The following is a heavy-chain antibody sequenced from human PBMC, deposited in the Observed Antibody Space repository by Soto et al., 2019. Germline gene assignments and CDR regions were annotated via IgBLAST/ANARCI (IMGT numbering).Heavy chain of an antibody. D-gene: IGHD6-19*01. CDR2: ISGSGGST. Sequence: EVQLLESGGGLVQPGGSLRLSCAASGFTFSSYAMSWVRQAPGKGLEWVSAISGSGGSTYYADSVKGRFTISRDNSKNTLYLQMNSLRAEDTAVYYCAKEGGSSGWYPQFGPTSFDYWGQGTLVTVSS. J-gene: IGHJ4*02. CDR3: AKEGGSSGWYPQFGPTSFDY. CDR1: GFTFSSYA. V-gene: IGHV3-23*01.